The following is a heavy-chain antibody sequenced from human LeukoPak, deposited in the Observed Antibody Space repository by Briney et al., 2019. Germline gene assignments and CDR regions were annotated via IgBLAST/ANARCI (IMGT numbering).Heavy chain of an antibody. D-gene: IGHD6-19*01. CDR1: GFTFSSYA. CDR2: ISGSGGST. V-gene: IGHV3-23*01. J-gene: IGHJ3*02. Sequence: PGGSLRLSRAASGFTFSSYAMSWVRQAPGKGLEWVSAISGSGGSTYYADSVKGRFTISRDNSKNPLYLQLSSLRAEDTAVYYCAKDLSSGWPDAYIWGQGTMVTVSS. CDR3: AKDLSSGWPDAYI.